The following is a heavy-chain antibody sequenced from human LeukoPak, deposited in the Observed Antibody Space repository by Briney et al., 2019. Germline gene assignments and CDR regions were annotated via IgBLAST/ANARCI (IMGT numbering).Heavy chain of an antibody. J-gene: IGHJ6*03. Sequence: ASVKVSCKASGYTFTSYYMHWVRQAPGQGLEWMGIINPSGGSTSYAQKFQGRVTMTRDTSTSTVYMELSSLRSEDTAVYYCARAGFLGYCSSTSCRAYYYYMDVWGKGPRSPSP. V-gene: IGHV1-46*01. D-gene: IGHD2-2*01. CDR1: GYTFTSYY. CDR2: INPSGGST. CDR3: ARAGFLGYCSSTSCRAYYYYMDV.